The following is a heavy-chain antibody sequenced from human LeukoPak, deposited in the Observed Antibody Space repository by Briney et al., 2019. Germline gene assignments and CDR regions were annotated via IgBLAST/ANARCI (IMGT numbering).Heavy chain of an antibody. D-gene: IGHD2-15*01. Sequence: PGGSLRLSCAASGFSYSGYWMSWVRQAPGKGLEWVANRNQDGSEKYYVDSVKGRFTISRDNAQNSLFLQMNSLRVEDTAVYYCARVLETDCSGGSCYSGLDYWGQGTLVTVSS. CDR3: ARVLETDCSGGSCYSGLDY. V-gene: IGHV3-7*01. J-gene: IGHJ4*02. CDR2: RNQDGSEK. CDR1: GFSYSGYW.